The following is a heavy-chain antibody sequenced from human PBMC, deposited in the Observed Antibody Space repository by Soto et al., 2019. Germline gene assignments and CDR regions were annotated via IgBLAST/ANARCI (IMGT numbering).Heavy chain of an antibody. CDR3: ARVGERWQLLF. CDR2: VSSSGSF. V-gene: IGHV4-59*01. CDR1: GGSISNNY. D-gene: IGHD2-15*01. Sequence: SETLSLTCSVSGGSISNNYWSWIRQPPGKTLEWIGYVSSSGSFSYNPSLKSRVTASVDTSKNQFSLNLSSVTAADTAVYYCARVGERWQLLFWGPGSLVTVSS. J-gene: IGHJ4*02.